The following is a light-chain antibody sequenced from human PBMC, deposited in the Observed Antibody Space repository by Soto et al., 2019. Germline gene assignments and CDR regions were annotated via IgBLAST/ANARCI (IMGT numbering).Light chain of an antibody. V-gene: IGKV3-15*01. J-gene: IGKJ1*01. CDR1: QSISDT. CDR2: GAS. CDR3: QQYNNWPWT. Sequence: EIVMTQSPATLSLSPGRRATLSCRASQSISDTLAWYQQKPGQAPRLLIYGASTRAPGFPARFSGSGSGTDFTLTISSLQSEDFAVYYCQQYNNWPWTFGQGTTVDIK.